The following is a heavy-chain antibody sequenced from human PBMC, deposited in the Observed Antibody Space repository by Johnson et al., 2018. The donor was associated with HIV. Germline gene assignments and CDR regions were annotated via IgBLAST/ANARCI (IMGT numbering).Heavy chain of an antibody. CDR2: ISYDGSNK. CDR3: ASPSGGSYWAFDI. Sequence: QVQLVESGGGVVQPGRSLRLSCAASGFTFSSYAMHWVRQAPGKGLEWVAVISYDGSNKYYADSVKGRFTISRDNSKNTLYLQMNSLRAEDTAVYYCASPSGGSYWAFDIWGQGTMVTVSS. J-gene: IGHJ3*02. V-gene: IGHV3-30*04. D-gene: IGHD1-26*01. CDR1: GFTFSSYA.